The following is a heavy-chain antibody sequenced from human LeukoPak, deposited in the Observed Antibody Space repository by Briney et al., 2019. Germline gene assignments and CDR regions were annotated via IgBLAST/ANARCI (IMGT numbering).Heavy chain of an antibody. J-gene: IGHJ4*02. CDR1: GFTFSSYG. Sequence: GGSLRLSCAASGFTFSSYGMRWVRQAPGKGLEWVAVISYDGSNKYYADSVKGRFTISRDNSKNTLYLQMNSLRAEDTAVYYCGKGDIAVAGTEYWGQGTLVTVSS. D-gene: IGHD6-19*01. CDR2: ISYDGSNK. V-gene: IGHV3-30*18. CDR3: GKGDIAVAGTEY.